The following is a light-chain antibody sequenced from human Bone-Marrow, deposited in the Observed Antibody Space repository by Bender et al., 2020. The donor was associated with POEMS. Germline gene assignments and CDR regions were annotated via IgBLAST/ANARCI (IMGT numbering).Light chain of an antibody. CDR3: FSTDSSGTHSV. Sequence: SYELTQPPSVSVSPGQTARITCSGDALPKKYAYWYQQKSGQAPVQVIYADNIRPSGIPERFSGSSSGTLATLTISGAQVEDEADYYCFSTDSSGTHSVFGGGTRLTVL. CDR1: ALPKKY. V-gene: IGLV3-10*01. CDR2: ADN. J-gene: IGLJ2*01.